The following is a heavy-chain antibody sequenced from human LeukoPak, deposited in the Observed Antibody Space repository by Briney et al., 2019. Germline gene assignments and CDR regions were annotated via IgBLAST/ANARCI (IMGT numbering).Heavy chain of an antibody. CDR1: GFTFSNYG. Sequence: PGGSLRLSCAASGFTFSNYGMNWVRQAPGKGLEWVSSISSSSSSIYYADSVKGRFTISRDNAKNSLYLQMNSLRAEDTAVYYCASDPDYDFLTGYYKTYFDYWGQGTLVTVSS. CDR2: ISSSSSSI. CDR3: ASDPDYDFLTGYYKTYFDY. J-gene: IGHJ4*02. V-gene: IGHV3-21*01. D-gene: IGHD3-9*01.